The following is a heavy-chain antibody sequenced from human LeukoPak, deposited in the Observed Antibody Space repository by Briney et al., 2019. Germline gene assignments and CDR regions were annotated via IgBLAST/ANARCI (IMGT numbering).Heavy chain of an antibody. D-gene: IGHD4-17*01. J-gene: IGHJ3*02. V-gene: IGHV4-30-4*08. CDR3: ASGDYGDYGGDAFDI. Sequence: SQTLSLTCTVSGGSISSGDYYWSWIRQPPGKGLEWIGYIYYSGSTYYHPSLKSRVTISVDTSKNQFSLKLSSVTAADTAVYYCASGDYGDYGGDAFDIWGQGTMVTVSS. CDR2: IYYSGST. CDR1: GGSISSGDYY.